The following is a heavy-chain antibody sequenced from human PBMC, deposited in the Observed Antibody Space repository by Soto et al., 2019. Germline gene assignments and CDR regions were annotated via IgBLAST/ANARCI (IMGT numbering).Heavy chain of an antibody. D-gene: IGHD3-22*01. V-gene: IGHV3-30*18. CDR3: AKEMVSQTVIDSSSPWGDY. Sequence: PPESLTPACPASRLAVSIYCIHWVSPPANKGLEWVAVISYDGSHKFYADSVKGRFTHSSDVSKGTLYLQMNSLRAEDTAVYYCAKEMVSQTVIDSSSPWGDYWGPGTLVTVSS. CDR1: RLAVSIYC. CDR2: ISYDGSHK. J-gene: IGHJ4*02.